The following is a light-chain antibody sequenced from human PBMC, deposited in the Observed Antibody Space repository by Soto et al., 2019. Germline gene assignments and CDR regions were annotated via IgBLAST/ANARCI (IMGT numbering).Light chain of an antibody. Sequence: EIVLTQSPGTLSLSPAERATLSCRASQSVSSTYLAWYQQEPGQAPRLLIYGASSRATGIPDRFSGSGSGTDFTLTISRLEPEDFAVYFCQYYDSFRTFGQGTKVDIK. CDR3: QYYDSFRT. J-gene: IGKJ1*01. CDR1: QSVSSTY. CDR2: GAS. V-gene: IGKV3-20*01.